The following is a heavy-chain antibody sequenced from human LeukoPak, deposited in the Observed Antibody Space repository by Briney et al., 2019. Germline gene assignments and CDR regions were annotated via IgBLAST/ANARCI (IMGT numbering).Heavy chain of an antibody. CDR2: INPNSGAT. Sequence: GASVKVSCKASGYTFTGYYMHWVRQAPGQGLEWMGWINPNSGATNYAQKFQGRFTMTRDTSITTAYMELSRLRSDDTAVYYCVPGARIVVVTATIYFDYWGQGTLVTVSS. V-gene: IGHV1-2*02. CDR3: VPGARIVVVTATIYFDY. J-gene: IGHJ4*02. D-gene: IGHD2-21*02. CDR1: GYTFTGYY.